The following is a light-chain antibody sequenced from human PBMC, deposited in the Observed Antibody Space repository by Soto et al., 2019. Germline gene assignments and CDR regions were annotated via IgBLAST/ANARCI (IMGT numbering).Light chain of an antibody. CDR1: QSVSSY. V-gene: IGKV3-11*01. CDR3: QQRSNWPPT. J-gene: IGKJ2*01. Sequence: EIALTQSPATLSLSPGERATLSCRASQSVSSYLAWYQQKPGQAPRLLIYDASNRATGIPARFSGSVSGTDFTLTISSLEPEDFAVYYCQQRSNWPPTFGQGTKLEIK. CDR2: DAS.